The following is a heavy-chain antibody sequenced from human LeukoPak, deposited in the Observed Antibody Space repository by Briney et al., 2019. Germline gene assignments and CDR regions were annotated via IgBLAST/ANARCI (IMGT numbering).Heavy chain of an antibody. CDR1: GFTFSSYA. CDR3: ALVGATTGTLDY. Sequence: GGSLRLSCAASGFTFSSYAMSWVRQAPGKGLEWVSAISGSGGRTYYADSVKGRFTISRDNSKNTLYLQMNSLRAEDTAAYYCALVGATTGTLDYWGQGILVTVSS. J-gene: IGHJ4*02. V-gene: IGHV3-23*01. D-gene: IGHD1-26*01. CDR2: ISGSGGRT.